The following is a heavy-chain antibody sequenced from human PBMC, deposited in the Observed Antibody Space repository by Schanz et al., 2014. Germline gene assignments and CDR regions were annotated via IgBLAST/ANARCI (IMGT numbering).Heavy chain of an antibody. V-gene: IGHV3-23*04. CDR1: GFTFSSSL. D-gene: IGHD6-13*01. Sequence: EVQLVESGGGLVQPGGSLTLSCAASGFTFSSSLMSWVRQAPGKGLEWVSGIGGSGGSTDYADSVKGRFTISRDSSKNTLYLQMNSLRGDDTAVYYCARADYSSSWNGFDIWGQGTMVTVSS. CDR3: ARADYSSSWNGFDI. CDR2: IGGSGGST. J-gene: IGHJ3*02.